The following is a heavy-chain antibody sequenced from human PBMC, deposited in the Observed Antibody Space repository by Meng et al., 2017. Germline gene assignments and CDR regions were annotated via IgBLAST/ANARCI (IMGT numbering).Heavy chain of an antibody. D-gene: IGHD6-13*01. CDR1: GYTFTSYA. Sequence: ASVKVSCKASGYTFTSYAMNWVRQAPGQGLEWMGWINTNTGNPTYAQGFTGRFVFSLDTSVSTAYLQISSLKAEDTAVYYCARGAPPEQQPALIAHPPNFQHWGQGTLVTVSS. J-gene: IGHJ1*01. CDR3: ARGAPPEQQPALIAHPPNFQH. V-gene: IGHV7-4-1*02. CDR2: INTNTGNP.